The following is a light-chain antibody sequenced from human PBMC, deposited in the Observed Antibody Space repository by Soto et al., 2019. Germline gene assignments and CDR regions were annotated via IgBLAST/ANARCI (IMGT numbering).Light chain of an antibody. J-gene: IGKJ1*01. Sequence: EIVLTQSPGTLSLSPGERATLSCRASQSVSSSYLAWYQQKPGQAPRLLIYGASSRATGIPDRFSGSGSGTSFTLTISRLAPEDFAVYYCQQYGSSLTWTFGQGTKVEIK. CDR2: GAS. CDR1: QSVSSSY. V-gene: IGKV3-20*01. CDR3: QQYGSSLTWT.